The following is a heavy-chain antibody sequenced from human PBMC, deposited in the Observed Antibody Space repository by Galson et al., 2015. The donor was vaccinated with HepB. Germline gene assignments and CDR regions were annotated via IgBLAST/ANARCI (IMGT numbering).Heavy chain of an antibody. Sequence: SLRLSCAASGFTFSSYSMNWVRQAPGKGLEWVSSISSSSYIYYADSVKGRFTISRDNAKNSLYLHMNSLRAEDTAVYYCARDCSGGSCYSGYYYYGMDVWGQGTTVTVSS. CDR1: GFTFSSYS. J-gene: IGHJ6*02. CDR3: ARDCSGGSCYSGYYYYGMDV. V-gene: IGHV3-21*01. CDR2: ISSSSYI. D-gene: IGHD2-15*01.